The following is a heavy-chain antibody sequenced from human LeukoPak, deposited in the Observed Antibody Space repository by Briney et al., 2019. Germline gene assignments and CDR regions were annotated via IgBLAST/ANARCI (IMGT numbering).Heavy chain of an antibody. D-gene: IGHD6-19*01. CDR3: AKAGPRQWLRGPGGYFDY. CDR2: ISGSGGST. Sequence: PGGSLRLSCAASGFTFSSYAMSWVRQAPGKGLEWVSAISGSGGSTYYADSVKGRFTISRDNSKNTLYLQMNSLRAEDTAVYYCAKAGPRQWLRGPGGYFDYWGQGTLVTVSS. CDR1: GFTFSSYA. V-gene: IGHV3-23*01. J-gene: IGHJ4*02.